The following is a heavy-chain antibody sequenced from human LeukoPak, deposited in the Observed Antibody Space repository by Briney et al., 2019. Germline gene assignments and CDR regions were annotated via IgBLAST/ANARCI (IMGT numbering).Heavy chain of an antibody. J-gene: IGHJ4*02. CDR1: GYTLTELS. V-gene: IGHV1-24*01. CDR3: ATAGIAAAGTLDY. Sequence: ASVKVSCKVSGYTLTELSMHWVRQAPGKGLEWMGGFDPEDGETIYAQKFQGRVTMTEDASTDTAYMELSSLRSEDTAVYYCATAGIAAAGTLDYWGQGTLVTVSS. D-gene: IGHD6-13*01. CDR2: FDPEDGET.